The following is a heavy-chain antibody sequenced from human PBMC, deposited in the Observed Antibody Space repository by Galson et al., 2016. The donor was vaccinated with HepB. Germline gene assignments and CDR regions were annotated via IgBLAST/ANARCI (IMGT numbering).Heavy chain of an antibody. J-gene: IGHJ3*02. D-gene: IGHD2-21*02. Sequence: SLRLSCAASGFTFSSYNMNWVRQAPGEGPEWVSSIVSRGSHMFYADSLKGRFTIPRDNAKSTLYLQMNRLRDDDQAVYYCAREGVTVDAFDIWGQGTMVTVSS. CDR2: IVSRGSHM. CDR1: GFTFSSYN. V-gene: IGHV3-21*01. CDR3: AREGVTVDAFDI.